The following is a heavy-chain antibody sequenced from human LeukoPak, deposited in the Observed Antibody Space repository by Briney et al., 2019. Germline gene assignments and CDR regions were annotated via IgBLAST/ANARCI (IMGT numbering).Heavy chain of an antibody. V-gene: IGHV3-21*04. CDR1: GFTFSSYH. D-gene: IGHD2-2*01. CDR2: ISSSSVYT. CDR3: ARDPPRDIVVVPADMGLN. J-gene: IGHJ4*02. Sequence: PGGSLRLSCKASGFTFSSYHMNWVRQAPGKGLEWVSSISSSSVYTHYADSVKGRFTISRDNAKNSLYLQMNSLRAEDTAVYYCARDPPRDIVVVPADMGLNWGQGTLVTVSS.